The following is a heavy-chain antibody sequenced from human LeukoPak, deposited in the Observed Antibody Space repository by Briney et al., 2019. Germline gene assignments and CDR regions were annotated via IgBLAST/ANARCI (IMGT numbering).Heavy chain of an antibody. CDR2: ISDTGGNT. CDR3: ATGTRETTTYFDY. D-gene: IGHD4-17*01. Sequence: PGGSLRLSCAASGFTFTGYAMSWIRQAPGKGLEWVSVISDTGGNTYYADPVKGRFTISRDNPKNTLYLQMNSLRAEDTAVYYCATGTRETTTYFDYWGQGTLVTVSS. CDR1: GFTFTGYA. J-gene: IGHJ4*02. V-gene: IGHV3-23*01.